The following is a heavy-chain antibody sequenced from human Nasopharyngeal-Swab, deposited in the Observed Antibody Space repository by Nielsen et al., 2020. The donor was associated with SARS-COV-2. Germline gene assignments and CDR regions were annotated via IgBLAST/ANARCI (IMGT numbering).Heavy chain of an antibody. J-gene: IGHJ6*03. CDR2: ISGSGGST. CDR3: AKDYNSVGWGSNKIYYMDV. D-gene: IGHD3-16*01. CDR1: GFTFSSYA. Sequence: GESLKISCAASGFTFSSYAMSWVRQAPGKGLEWVSAISGSGGSTYYADSVKGRFTISRDNSKNTLYLQMNSLRAEDTAVYYCAKDYNSVGWGSNKIYYMDVWGKGITVTVSS. V-gene: IGHV3-23*01.